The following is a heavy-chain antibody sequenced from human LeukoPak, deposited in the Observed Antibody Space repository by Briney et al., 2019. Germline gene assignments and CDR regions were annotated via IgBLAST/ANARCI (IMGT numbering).Heavy chain of an antibody. CDR2: IYYNVDT. CDR1: GGSLSNYY. D-gene: IGHD6-25*01. CDR3: GTTEHDSGDY. J-gene: IGHJ4*02. Sequence: SETLSLTCTVSGGSLSNYYWSWVRQPAGQGLEWVGRIYYNVDTNYNPSLKSRVTISVDKSKNQFSLTLSSVTAADTAVYFCGTTEHDSGDYWGQGTLVTVSS. V-gene: IGHV4-4*07.